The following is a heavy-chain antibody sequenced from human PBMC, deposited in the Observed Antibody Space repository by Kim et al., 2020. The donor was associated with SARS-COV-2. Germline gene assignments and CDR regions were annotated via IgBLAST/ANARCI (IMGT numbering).Heavy chain of an antibody. CDR1: GFTFSSYA. CDR2: ISYDGSNK. CDR3: ARAEGRYSGYDFIRIATYYYYYGMDV. J-gene: IGHJ6*02. Sequence: GGSLRLSCAASGFTFSSYAMHWVRQAPGKGLEWVAVISYDGSNKYYADSVKGRFTISRDNSKNTLYLQMNSLRAEDTAVYYCARAEGRYSGYDFIRIATYYYYYGMDVWGQGTTVTVSS. V-gene: IGHV3-30*04. D-gene: IGHD5-12*01.